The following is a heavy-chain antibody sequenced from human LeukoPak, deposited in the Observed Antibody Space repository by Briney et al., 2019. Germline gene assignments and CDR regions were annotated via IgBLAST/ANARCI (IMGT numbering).Heavy chain of an antibody. V-gene: IGHV4-59*08. CDR3: ARLESGYGSDGRDY. CDR2: IYYSGST. D-gene: IGHD5-12*01. CDR1: GGSISSYY. Sequence: SETLSLTCTVSGGSISSYYWSWIRQPPGKGLEWIGYIYYSGSTNYNPSLKSRVTISVDPSKNQFSLKLSSVTAADTAVYYCARLESGYGSDGRDYWGQGTLVTVSS. J-gene: IGHJ4*02.